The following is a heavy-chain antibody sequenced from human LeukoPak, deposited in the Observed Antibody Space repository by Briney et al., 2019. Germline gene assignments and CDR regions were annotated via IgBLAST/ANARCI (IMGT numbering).Heavy chain of an antibody. CDR1: GFTFSSYS. CDR3: ARDTAMVVIDKFDY. D-gene: IGHD5-18*01. Sequence: GGSLRLSCAAFGFTFSSYSMNWVRQAPGKGLEWVSSISSSSSYIYYADSVKGRFTISRDNAKNSLYLQMNSLRAEDTAVYYCARDTAMVVIDKFDYWGQGTLVTVSS. CDR2: ISSSSSYI. V-gene: IGHV3-21*01. J-gene: IGHJ4*02.